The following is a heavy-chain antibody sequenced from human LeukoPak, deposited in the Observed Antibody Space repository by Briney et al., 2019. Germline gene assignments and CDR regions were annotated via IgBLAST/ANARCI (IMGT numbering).Heavy chain of an antibody. V-gene: IGHV3-23*01. Sequence: GGSLRLPCAASGFTFSSYAMSWVRQAPGKGLEWVSAISGSGGSTYYAGSVKGRFTISRDNSKNTLYLQMNNLRAEDTAVYYCAKDRAGGYCSGGSCSRIYYYYGMDVWGKGTTVTVSS. CDR2: ISGSGGST. CDR1: GFTFSSYA. J-gene: IGHJ6*04. D-gene: IGHD2-15*01. CDR3: AKDRAGGYCSGGSCSRIYYYYGMDV.